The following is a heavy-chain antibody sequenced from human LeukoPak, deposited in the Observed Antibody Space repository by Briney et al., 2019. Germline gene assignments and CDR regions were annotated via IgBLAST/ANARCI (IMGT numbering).Heavy chain of an antibody. CDR2: ISSSSNYI. Sequence: PGGSLRLSCAASGFTLSDYSTNWVRQAPGKGLEWVSSISSSSNYIYYADSVKGRFTISRDNAKKSLYLVMDSLRAEDTALYYCARDLGATDYEVLTGFFDYWGQGTLVTVSS. CDR3: ARDLGATDYEVLTGFFDY. CDR1: GFTLSDYS. J-gene: IGHJ4*02. V-gene: IGHV3-21*01. D-gene: IGHD3-9*01.